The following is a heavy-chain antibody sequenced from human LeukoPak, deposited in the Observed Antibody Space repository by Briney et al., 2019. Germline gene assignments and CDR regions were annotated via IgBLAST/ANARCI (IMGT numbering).Heavy chain of an antibody. J-gene: IGHJ4*02. CDR3: ARDGAVAGGFDY. V-gene: IGHV1-46*01. CDR2: INPSGGST. CDR1: GYTFTSYY. Sequence: ASVKVSCKASGYTFTSYYMHWVRQAPGQGLEWMGLINPSGGSTSYAQKFQGRVTMTRDTSTSTVYMELSSLRSEDTAVYYCARDGAVAGGFDYWGQGTLVTVSS. D-gene: IGHD6-19*01.